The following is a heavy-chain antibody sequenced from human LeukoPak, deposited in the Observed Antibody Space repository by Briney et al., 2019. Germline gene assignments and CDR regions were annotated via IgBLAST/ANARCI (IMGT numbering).Heavy chain of an antibody. D-gene: IGHD3-22*01. V-gene: IGHV4-39*01. CDR3: ARRRYYDSTGYLD. CDR2: IYYTGRT. CDR1: GGYISSSSYY. J-gene: IGHJ1*01. Sequence: SETLSLTCTVSGGYISSSSYYWGWIRQPPGKGLEWIGDIYYTGRTYYNSSLKSRLTVSIDTSKNQISVKLASVTAADTAVYCCARRRYYDSTGYLDWGQGTLITVSS.